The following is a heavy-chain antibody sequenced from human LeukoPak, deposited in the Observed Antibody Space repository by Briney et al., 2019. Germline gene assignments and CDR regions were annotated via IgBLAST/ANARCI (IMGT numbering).Heavy chain of an antibody. Sequence: PGGSLRLSCAASGFTFSDYYMSWIRQAPGKGLEWDSYISSSGSTIYYADSMKGRFTISRDNAKNSLYLQMNSLRAEDTAVYYCAAQLLHYYYYMDVWGKGTTVTVSS. J-gene: IGHJ6*03. CDR3: AAQLLHYYYYMDV. CDR2: ISSSGSTI. D-gene: IGHD2-15*01. CDR1: GFTFSDYY. V-gene: IGHV3-11*04.